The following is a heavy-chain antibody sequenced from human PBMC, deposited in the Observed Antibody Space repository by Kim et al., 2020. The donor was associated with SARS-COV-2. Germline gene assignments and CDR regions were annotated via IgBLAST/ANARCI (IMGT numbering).Heavy chain of an antibody. CDR2: IYTSGST. Sequence: SETLSLTCTVSGGSISSGSYYWSWIRQPAGKGLEWIGRIYTSGSTNYNPSLKSRVTISVDTSKNQFSLKLSSVTAADTAVYYCAITAAGIAVAGTHRGDDYWGQGTLVTVSS. CDR1: GGSISSGSYY. V-gene: IGHV4-61*02. J-gene: IGHJ4*02. D-gene: IGHD6-19*01. CDR3: AITAAGIAVAGTHRGDDY.